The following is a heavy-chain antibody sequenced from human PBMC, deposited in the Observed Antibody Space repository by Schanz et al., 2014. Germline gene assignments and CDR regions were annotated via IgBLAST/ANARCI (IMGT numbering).Heavy chain of an antibody. CDR2: ISSSGSYI. CDR1: EFTFSSYK. J-gene: IGHJ4*02. Sequence: VQLVESGGGVVQPGGSLRLSCEASEFTFSSYKMNWVRQAPGKGLEWVSSISSSGSYIHYADSVKGRFTISRDNAKNTLYLQMNSLRAEDTAVYYCARDSRPNYDFLTAYYSIDYWGQGTLVTVSS. CDR3: ARDSRPNYDFLTAYYSIDY. D-gene: IGHD3-9*01. V-gene: IGHV3-21*01.